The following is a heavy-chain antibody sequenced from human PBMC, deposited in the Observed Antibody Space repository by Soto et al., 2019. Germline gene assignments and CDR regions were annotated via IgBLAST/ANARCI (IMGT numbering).Heavy chain of an antibody. D-gene: IGHD2-2*01. J-gene: IGHJ4*02. CDR1: GGSISSSSYY. CDR2: IYYSGST. V-gene: IGHV4-39*01. Sequence: ASEPLSLTCTVSGGSISSSSYYWGWIRQPPGKGLEWIGSIYYSGSTYYNPSLKSRVTISVDTSKNQFSQKLSSVTAADTAVYYCARQPSHCPTFDYWGQGTLVTVSS. CDR3: ARQPSHCPTFDY.